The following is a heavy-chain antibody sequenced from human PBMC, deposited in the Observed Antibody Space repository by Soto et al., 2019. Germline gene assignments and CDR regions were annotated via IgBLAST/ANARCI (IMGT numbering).Heavy chain of an antibody. CDR2: INHSGST. V-gene: IGHV4-34*01. D-gene: IGHD2-2*01. J-gene: IGHJ6*03. CDR1: GGSFSGYY. Sequence: SETLSLTCAVYGGSFSGYYWSWIRQPPWKGLEWIGEINHSGSTNYNPSLKSRVTISVDTSKNQFSLKLSSVTAADTAVYYCARGGRDLRCRSTSCNPKRSPSYYYYYMDVWGKGTTVTVSS. CDR3: ARGGRDLRCRSTSCNPKRSPSYYYYYMDV.